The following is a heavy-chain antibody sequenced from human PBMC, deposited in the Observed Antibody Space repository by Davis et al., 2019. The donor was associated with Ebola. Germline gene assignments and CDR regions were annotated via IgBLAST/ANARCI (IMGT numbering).Heavy chain of an antibody. V-gene: IGHV1-8*01. Sequence: ASVKVSCKASRYTLTTYDITCVRQATGQGLEWMGWMNPHSGNTGYAQKFQGRVTMTRDTSISTAYMELSSLTSEDTAVYYCARDGSLLWGIRYWGQGTLVTVSS. CDR2: MNPHSGNT. CDR3: ARDGSLLWGIRY. CDR1: RYTLTTYD. D-gene: IGHD3-16*01. J-gene: IGHJ4*02.